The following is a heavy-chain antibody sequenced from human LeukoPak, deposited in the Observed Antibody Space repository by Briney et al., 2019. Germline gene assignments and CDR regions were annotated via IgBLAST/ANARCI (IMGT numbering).Heavy chain of an antibody. CDR3: ARGRYGDYMVTWFDP. V-gene: IGHV3-21*01. Sequence: PGGSLRLSCAASGFTFSSYSMNWVRQAPGKGLEWVSSISSSSSYIYYADSVKGRFTISRDNAKNSLYLQMNSLRAKDTAVYYCARGRYGDYMVTWFDPWGQGTLVTVSS. CDR2: ISSSSSYI. D-gene: IGHD4-17*01. CDR1: GFTFSSYS. J-gene: IGHJ5*02.